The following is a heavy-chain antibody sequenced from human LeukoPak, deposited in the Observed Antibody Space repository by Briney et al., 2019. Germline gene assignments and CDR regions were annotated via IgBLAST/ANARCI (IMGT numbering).Heavy chain of an antibody. J-gene: IGHJ2*01. CDR3: AKDTRRAAAGQDWYFDL. CDR2: ISYDGSNK. Sequence: PGRSLRLSCAASGFTFSSYGMHWVRQAPGKGLEWVAVISYDGSNKYYVDSVKGRFTISRDNAKNSLYLQMDSLRAEDTALYYCAKDTRRAAAGQDWYFDLWGRGTLVTVSS. V-gene: IGHV3-30*18. D-gene: IGHD6-13*01. CDR1: GFTFSSYG.